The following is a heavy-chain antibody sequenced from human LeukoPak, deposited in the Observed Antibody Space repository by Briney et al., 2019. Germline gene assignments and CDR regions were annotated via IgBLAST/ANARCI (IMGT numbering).Heavy chain of an antibody. V-gene: IGHV4-34*01. J-gene: IGHJ4*02. D-gene: IGHD6-19*01. CDR3: ARDLYSSI. CDR2: INHSGST. Sequence: SETLSLTCAVYGGSFSGYYWSWIRQPPGKGLEWIGEINHSGSTNYNPSLKSRVTISVDTSKNQFSLKLSSVTAADTAVYYCARDLYSSIWGQGTLVTVSS. CDR1: GGSFSGYY.